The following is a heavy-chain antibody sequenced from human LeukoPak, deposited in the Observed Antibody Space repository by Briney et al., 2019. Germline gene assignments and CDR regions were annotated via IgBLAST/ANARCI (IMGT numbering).Heavy chain of an antibody. CDR1: GGTFSTYA. J-gene: IGHJ4*02. Sequence: SVKVSCKASGGTFSTYAISWVRQAPGQGLEWMGRIIPILNIANYAQKFQGRVTITADKSTSTAYMELSSLRSEDTAVYYCARSPVDAATPTPPNYYFDYWGQGTLVTVSS. V-gene: IGHV1-69*04. D-gene: IGHD2-15*01. CDR2: IIPILNIA. CDR3: ARSPVDAATPTPPNYYFDY.